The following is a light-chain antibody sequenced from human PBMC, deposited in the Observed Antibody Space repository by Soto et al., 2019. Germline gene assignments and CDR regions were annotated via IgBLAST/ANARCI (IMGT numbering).Light chain of an antibody. Sequence: QSVLTQPPSVSAAPGQKVTIYCSGSSSNIGSNFVSWYQQLPGTAPKLLIYDNNKRPSGIPDRFSGSKSGTSATLGITGLQTGDEADYYCGTWDSSLSVVFGGGTQLTVL. CDR2: DNN. J-gene: IGLJ2*01. CDR1: SSNIGSNF. V-gene: IGLV1-51*01. CDR3: GTWDSSLSVV.